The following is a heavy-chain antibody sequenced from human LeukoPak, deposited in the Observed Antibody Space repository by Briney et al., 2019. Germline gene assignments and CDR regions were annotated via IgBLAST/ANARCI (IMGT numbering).Heavy chain of an antibody. CDR3: ARGEMATTPGIGYFDY. D-gene: IGHD5-24*01. J-gene: IGHJ4*02. CDR1: GGSISSYY. Sequence: PSETLSLTCTVSGGSISSYYWSWIRQPPGKGLEWIGEINHSGSTNYNPSLKSRVTISVDTSKNQFSLKLSSVTAADTAVYYCARGEMATTPGIGYFDYWGQGTLVTVSS. V-gene: IGHV4-34*01. CDR2: INHSGST.